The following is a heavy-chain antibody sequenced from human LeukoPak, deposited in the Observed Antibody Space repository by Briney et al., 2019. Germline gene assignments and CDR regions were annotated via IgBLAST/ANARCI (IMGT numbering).Heavy chain of an antibody. CDR1: GFTFSSYE. Sequence: AGGSLRLSCAASGFTFSSYEMNWVRQAPGKGLECVSFISSSGNTIYYADSVKGRSTISRDNAKNSLYLQMNSLRAEDSAIYYCARDHGAYWGQGTLVTVSS. V-gene: IGHV3-48*03. D-gene: IGHD3-10*01. CDR3: ARDHGAY. CDR2: ISSSGNTI. J-gene: IGHJ4*02.